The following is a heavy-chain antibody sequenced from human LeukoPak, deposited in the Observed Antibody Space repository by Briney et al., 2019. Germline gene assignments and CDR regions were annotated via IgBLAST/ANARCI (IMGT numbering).Heavy chain of an antibody. CDR2: INHSGST. CDR1: GGSFSGYY. CDR3: ARDHVLNWFDP. J-gene: IGHJ5*02. Sequence: KPSETLSLTCAVYGGSFSGYYWSWIRQPPGKGLEWIGEINHSGSTNYNPSLKSRVTISVDTSKNQFSLKLSSVTAADTAVYYCARDHVLNWFDPWGQGTLVTVSS. D-gene: IGHD1-14*01. V-gene: IGHV4-34*01.